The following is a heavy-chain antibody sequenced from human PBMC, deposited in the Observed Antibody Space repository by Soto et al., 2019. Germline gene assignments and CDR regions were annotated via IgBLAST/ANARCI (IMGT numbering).Heavy chain of an antibody. J-gene: IGHJ4*02. D-gene: IGHD3-16*02. CDR1: GGSISSSSYY. V-gene: IGHV4-39*01. CDR2: IYYSGST. Sequence: QLQLQESGPGLVKPSETLSLTCTVSGGSISSSSYYWGWIRQPPGKGLEWIGSIYYSGSTYYNPSLKSRVTISVDTSKNQFSLKLSSVTAADTAVYYCASQWGLRLGELSSIDYWGQGTLVTVSS. CDR3: ASQWGLRLGELSSIDY.